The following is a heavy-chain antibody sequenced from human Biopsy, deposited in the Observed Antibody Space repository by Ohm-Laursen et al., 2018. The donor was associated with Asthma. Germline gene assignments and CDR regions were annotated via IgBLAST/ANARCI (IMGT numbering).Heavy chain of an antibody. J-gene: IGHJ4*02. CDR3: ARPYYDSSGYYYENLSFDY. V-gene: IGHV1-18*04. Sequence: ASVKVSCKASGYTFTSYGISWVRQAPGQGLEWMGWISAYNGNTNYAQKLQGRVTMTTDTSTSTAYMELRSLRSEDTAVYYCARPYYDSSGYYYENLSFDYWGQGTLVTVSS. D-gene: IGHD3-22*01. CDR2: ISAYNGNT. CDR1: GYTFTSYG.